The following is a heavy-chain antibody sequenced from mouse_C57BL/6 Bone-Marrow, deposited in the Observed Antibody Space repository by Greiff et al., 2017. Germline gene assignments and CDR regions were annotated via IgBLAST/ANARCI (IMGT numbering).Heavy chain of an antibody. J-gene: IGHJ4*01. CDR2: ITHSGET. Sequence: QVQLKESGPGLVKPSQSLFLTCSITGFPITSGYYWIWIRQSPGKPLEWMGYITHSGETFYNPSLQSPISITRETSKNQFFLQLNSVTTEDTAMYYCAGDKKTEVYYDYDYYAMDYWGQGTSVTVSS. CDR1: GFPITSGYY. V-gene: IGHV12-3*01. D-gene: IGHD2-4*01. CDR3: AGDKKTEVYYDYDYYAMDY.